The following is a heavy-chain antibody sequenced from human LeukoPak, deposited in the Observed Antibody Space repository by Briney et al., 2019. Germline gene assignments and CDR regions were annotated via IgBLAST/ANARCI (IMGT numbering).Heavy chain of an antibody. V-gene: IGHV1-2*02. CDR3: ARGFPGYSSSWGGRTFDY. D-gene: IGHD6-13*01. Sequence: ASVKVSCKASGYTFTGYCMHWVRQAPGQGLEWMGWINPNSGGTNYAQKFQGRVTMTRDTSISTAYMELSRLRSDDTAVYYCARGFPGYSSSWGGRTFDYWGQGTLVTVSS. CDR1: GYTFTGYC. J-gene: IGHJ4*02. CDR2: INPNSGGT.